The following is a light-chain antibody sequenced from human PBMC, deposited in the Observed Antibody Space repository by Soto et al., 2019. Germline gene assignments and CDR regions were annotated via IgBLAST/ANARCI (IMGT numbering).Light chain of an antibody. CDR3: QQYSNWPRT. J-gene: IGKJ1*01. V-gene: IGKV3-15*01. CDR1: QSVSSY. CDR2: GAS. Sequence: IVRTQSTVTLSLSPGERATLSCRASQSVSSYLAWYQQKPGQPPRLLIQGASTRASGIPARFSGSGSGTEFTLTISSLQSEDFVVYFCQQYSNWPRTFGQGTNVDI.